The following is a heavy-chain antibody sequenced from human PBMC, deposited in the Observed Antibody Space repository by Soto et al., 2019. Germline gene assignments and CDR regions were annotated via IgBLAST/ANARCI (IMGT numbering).Heavy chain of an antibody. CDR2: ISYDGSNK. CDR1: GFTFSSYG. J-gene: IGHJ4*02. D-gene: IGHD3-22*01. V-gene: IGHV3-30*18. Sequence: HPGGSLRLSCAASGFTFSSYGMHWVRQAPGKGLEWVAVISYDGSNKYYADSVKGRFTISRDNSKNTLYLQMNSLRAEDTAVYYCAKGTHYYYDSSGYYLDYWGQGTLVTVSS. CDR3: AKGTHYYYDSSGYYLDY.